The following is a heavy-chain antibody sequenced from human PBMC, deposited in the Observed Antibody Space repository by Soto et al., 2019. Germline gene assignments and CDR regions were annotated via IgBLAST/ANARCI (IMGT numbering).Heavy chain of an antibody. CDR2: ISWNSGSI. CDR3: ARDLRVATNSNPDY. V-gene: IGHV3-9*01. Sequence: GGSLRLSCAASGFTFDGYAMHWVRQAPGKGLEWVSGISWNSGSIGYADSVKGRFTISRDNAKNSLYLQMNSLRAEDTALYYCARDLRVATNSNPDYWGQGTLVTVSS. CDR1: GFTFDGYA. J-gene: IGHJ4*02. D-gene: IGHD5-12*01.